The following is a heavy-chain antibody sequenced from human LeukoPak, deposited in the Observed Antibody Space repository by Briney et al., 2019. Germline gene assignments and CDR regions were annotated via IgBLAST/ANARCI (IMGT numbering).Heavy chain of an antibody. Sequence: SETLSLTCAVSGGSISRSDWWSWVRQSPGKGLEWIGEIFHSGSTKYNPSLKSRVTISVDKSKNQFSLNLTSVTAADTAMYYCARTWGDGYNSDYWGQGTLVTVSS. D-gene: IGHD5-24*01. CDR1: GGSISRSDW. J-gene: IGHJ4*02. CDR2: IFHSGST. CDR3: ARTWGDGYNSDY. V-gene: IGHV4-4*02.